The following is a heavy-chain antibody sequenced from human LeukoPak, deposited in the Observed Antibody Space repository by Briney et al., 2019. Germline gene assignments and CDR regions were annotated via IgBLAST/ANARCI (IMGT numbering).Heavy chain of an antibody. D-gene: IGHD6-13*01. CDR1: GGSFSGYY. J-gene: IGHJ5*02. Sequence: SETLSLTCAVYGGSFSGYYWSWLRQPPGKGLEWIGEINHSGSTNYNPSLKSRVTISVDTSKNQFSLKLSSVTAADTAVYYCAGNDIAAAGYNWFDPWGQGTLVTVSS. CDR3: AGNDIAAAGYNWFDP. CDR2: INHSGST. V-gene: IGHV4-34*01.